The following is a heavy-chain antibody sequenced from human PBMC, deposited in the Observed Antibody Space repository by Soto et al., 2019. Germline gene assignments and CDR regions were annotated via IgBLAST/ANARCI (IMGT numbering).Heavy chain of an antibody. J-gene: IGHJ6*02. V-gene: IGHV3-21*01. CDR2: ISSSSSYT. CDR1: GFTLSSYS. Sequence: EVQLVESGGGLVKPGGSLRLSCAASGFTLSSYSMNWVRQAPGKGLEWVSSISSSSSYTNYADSVKGRFTISRDNAKNSLYLQMNSLRAEDTAVYYCARVHYYGSGSYFYYYYGMDVWGQGTTVTVSS. D-gene: IGHD3-10*01. CDR3: ARVHYYGSGSYFYYYYGMDV.